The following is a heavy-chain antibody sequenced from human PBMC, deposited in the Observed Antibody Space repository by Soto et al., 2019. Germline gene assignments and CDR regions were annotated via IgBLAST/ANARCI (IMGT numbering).Heavy chain of an antibody. Sequence: GGSLRLSCADTGFTFSSYGLHWVRQAPGTVLVWVPRISSDGSSTSYADSVQGRFSNSRDNSKNTLYLQMNSLRAEDTAVYYCARVSGIAAAGRPKGVGDYYYYGMDVWGQGTTVTVSS. CDR2: ISSDGSST. CDR3: ARVSGIAAAGRPKGVGDYYYYGMDV. J-gene: IGHJ6*02. D-gene: IGHD6-13*01. CDR1: GFTFSSYG. V-gene: IGHV3-74*01.